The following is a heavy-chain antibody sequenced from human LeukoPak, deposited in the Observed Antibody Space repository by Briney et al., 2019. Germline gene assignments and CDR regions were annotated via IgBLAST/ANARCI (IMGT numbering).Heavy chain of an antibody. CDR1: GFTFSTSV. V-gene: IGHV3-30*02. J-gene: IGHJ4*02. CDR2: IRFDGSEK. D-gene: IGHD6-13*01. CDR3: AKDAIDIYSSSWLWYFDY. Sequence: GGSLRLSCAASGFTFSTSVMHWVRQAPGKGLEWLSFIRFDGSEKYYADSVKARFSISRDNSMNTLYLQMNSLRPEDTAVYYCAKDAIDIYSSSWLWYFDYWGQGTLVTVSS.